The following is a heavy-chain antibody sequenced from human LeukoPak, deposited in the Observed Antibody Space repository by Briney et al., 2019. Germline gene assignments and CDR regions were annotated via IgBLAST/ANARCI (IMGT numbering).Heavy chain of an antibody. J-gene: IGHJ4*02. CDR2: IYPGDSDT. CDR3: ARVEANYYGSGSLFDY. D-gene: IGHD3-10*01. Sequence: GESLKISCKGSGYSFTSYWIGWVRQMPGKGLEWMGIIYPGDSDTRYSPSFQGQVTISADKSISTAYLQWSSLKASDTAMYYCARVEANYYGSGSLFDYWGQGTLATVSS. CDR1: GYSFTSYW. V-gene: IGHV5-51*01.